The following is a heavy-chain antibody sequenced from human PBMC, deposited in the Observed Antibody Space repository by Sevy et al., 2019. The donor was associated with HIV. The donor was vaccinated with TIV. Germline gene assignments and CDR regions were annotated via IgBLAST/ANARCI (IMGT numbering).Heavy chain of an antibody. V-gene: IGHV3-23*01. CDR3: AKDSILVAGHFDY. CDR1: GFTFSSYA. J-gene: IGHJ4*02. CDR2: FTGSGTNT. D-gene: IGHD6-19*01. Sequence: GGSLRLSCAASGFTFSSYAMSWVRQAPGKGLEWVSSFTGSGTNTFYADSVKGRVTISRDNSKNTLYLQMNSLRAEDTAVYYCAKDSILVAGHFDYWGQGTLVTVSS.